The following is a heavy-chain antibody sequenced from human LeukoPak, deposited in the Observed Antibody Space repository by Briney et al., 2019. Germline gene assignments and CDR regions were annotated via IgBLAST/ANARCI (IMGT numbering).Heavy chain of an antibody. J-gene: IGHJ6*03. Sequence: GASVKVSCKASGYTFTSYAMNWVRQAPGQGLEWMGGIIPIFGTANYAQKFQGRVTITADESTSTAYMELSSLRSEDTAVYYCASGYSGSPYYYYYYMDVWGKGTTVTISS. CDR3: ASGYSGSPYYYYYYMDV. CDR2: IIPIFGTA. V-gene: IGHV1-69*13. CDR1: GYTFTSYA. D-gene: IGHD5-12*01.